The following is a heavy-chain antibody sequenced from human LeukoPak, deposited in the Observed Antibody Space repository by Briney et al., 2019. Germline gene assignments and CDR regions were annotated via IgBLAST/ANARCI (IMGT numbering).Heavy chain of an antibody. Sequence: PGGSLRLSCAASGFTFSSYSMNWVRQAPGKGLEWVSSISSSSYIYYADSVKGRFTISRDNAKNSLYLQMNSLRTEDSAVYYCARGAFCNGGACPDPFDSWGQGTLVTVSS. CDR3: ARGAFCNGGACPDPFDS. CDR2: ISSSSYI. D-gene: IGHD2-8*02. V-gene: IGHV3-21*04. CDR1: GFTFSSYS. J-gene: IGHJ4*02.